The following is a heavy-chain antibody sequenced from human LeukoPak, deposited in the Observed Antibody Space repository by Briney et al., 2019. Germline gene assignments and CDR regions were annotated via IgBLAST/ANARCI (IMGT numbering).Heavy chain of an antibody. J-gene: IGHJ4*02. CDR3: ARGGEWELLEGMVY. V-gene: IGHV4-34*01. CDR2: INHSGST. Sequence: SETLSLTCTVSGGSISSYYWSWIRQPPGKGLEWIGEINHSGSTNYNPSLKSRVTISVDTSKNQFSLKLSSVTAADTAVYYCARGGEWELLEGMVYWGQGTLVTVSS. D-gene: IGHD1-26*01. CDR1: GGSISSYY.